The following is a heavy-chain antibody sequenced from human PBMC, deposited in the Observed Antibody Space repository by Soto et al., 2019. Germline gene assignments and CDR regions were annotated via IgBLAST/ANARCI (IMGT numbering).Heavy chain of an antibody. CDR2: IIPIFGTA. V-gene: IGHV1-69*01. CDR3: ASGSGGNSWGGDY. J-gene: IGHJ4*02. D-gene: IGHD2-15*01. CDR1: GGTFSSYA. Sequence: QVQLVQSGAEVKKPGSSVKVSCKASGGTFSSYAISWVRQAPGQGLEWMGGIIPIFGTANYAQKFQGRVTITAHEATSTAYMELSTLSAEDPAVYYVASGSGGNSWGGDYWGQGTLVIVSS.